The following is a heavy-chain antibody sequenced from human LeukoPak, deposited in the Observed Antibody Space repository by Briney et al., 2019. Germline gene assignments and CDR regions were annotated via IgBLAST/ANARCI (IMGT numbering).Heavy chain of an antibody. CDR3: AKGGPTGSNYFDF. Sequence: GGSLRLSCAASEFTFDNYAMSWVRQAPGRGLEWVSVISGSGYYSYYADSVKGRFTVSRDNSKTTLYLQMNSLRADDTAVYYCAKGGPTGSNYFDFWGQGTLVTVSS. D-gene: IGHD1-26*01. CDR1: EFTFDNYA. J-gene: IGHJ4*02. CDR2: ISGSGYYS. V-gene: IGHV3-23*01.